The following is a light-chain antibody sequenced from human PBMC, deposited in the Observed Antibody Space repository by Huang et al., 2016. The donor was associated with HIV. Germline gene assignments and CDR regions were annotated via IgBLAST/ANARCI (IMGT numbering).Light chain of an antibody. CDR3: QQYCSSPQT. V-gene: IGKV4-1*01. J-gene: IGKJ1*01. Sequence: DIIMTQSPDSLAVSLGERSTLNCRSSQSVYSRSTSKDYMAWFQQKPGQPPRLRLFWASTREAGVPDRFSGSGSGTHFTLPIANLEAEDAAIYYCQQYCSSPQTFGQGTRVEVK. CDR1: QSVYSRSTSKDY. CDR2: WAS.